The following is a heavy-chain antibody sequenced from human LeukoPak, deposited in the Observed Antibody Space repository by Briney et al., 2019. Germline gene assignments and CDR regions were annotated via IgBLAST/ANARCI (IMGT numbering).Heavy chain of an antibody. CDR3: AREANLGSSSFDY. CDR1: GLTFSSYS. D-gene: IGHD6-13*01. J-gene: IGHJ4*02. Sequence: GGSLRLSCAASGLTFSSYSMNWVRHAPGKGLEWVSSISSSSSYIYYADSVKGRFTISRENAKNSLYLQMNSLRAEDTAVYYCAREANLGSSSFDYWGQGTLVTVSS. V-gene: IGHV3-21*01. CDR2: ISSSSSYI.